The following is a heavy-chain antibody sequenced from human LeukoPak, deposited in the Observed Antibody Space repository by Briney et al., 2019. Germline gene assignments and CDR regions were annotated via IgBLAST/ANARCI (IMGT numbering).Heavy chain of an antibody. J-gene: IGHJ4*02. V-gene: IGHV4-34*01. CDR1: GGSFSGYY. CDR2: INHSGST. CDR3: ARERIWFGELGFDY. Sequence: SETLSLTCAVYGGSFSGYYWSWIRQPPGKGLEWIGEINHSGSTNYNPSLKSRVTISVDTSKNQFSLKLSSVTAADTAVYYCARERIWFGELGFDYWGQGTLVTVPS. D-gene: IGHD3-10*01.